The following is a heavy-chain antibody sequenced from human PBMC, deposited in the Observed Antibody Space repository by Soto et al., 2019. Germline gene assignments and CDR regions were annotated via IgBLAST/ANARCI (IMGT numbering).Heavy chain of an antibody. J-gene: IGHJ3*02. CDR1: GFTFDDYA. CDR3: AKDKGVGLSQGRDAFDI. D-gene: IGHD1-26*01. Sequence: EVQLVESGGGLVQPGRSLRLSCAASGFTFDDYAMHWVRQAPGKGLEWVSGISWNSGSIGYADSVKGRFTISRDNAKNSLYLQMNSLRAEDTALYYCAKDKGVGLSQGRDAFDIWGQGTMVTVSS. CDR2: ISWNSGSI. V-gene: IGHV3-9*01.